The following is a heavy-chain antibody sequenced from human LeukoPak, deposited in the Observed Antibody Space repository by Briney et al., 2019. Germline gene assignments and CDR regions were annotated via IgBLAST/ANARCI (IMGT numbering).Heavy chain of an antibody. V-gene: IGHV3-30*03. CDR3: ARESWNDSPYFDY. CDR2: ISYDGSNT. Sequence: GRSLRLSCVASGFILSSYGMHWVRQAPGKGLEWVAVISYDGSNTYYADSVKGRFTISRDTSKNTVYLQMNSLRTEDTAVYYCARESWNDSPYFDYWGQGTLVTVSS. J-gene: IGHJ4*02. D-gene: IGHD1-1*01. CDR1: GFILSSYG.